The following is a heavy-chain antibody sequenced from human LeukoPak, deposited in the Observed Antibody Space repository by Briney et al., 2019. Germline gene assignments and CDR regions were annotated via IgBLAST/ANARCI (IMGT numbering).Heavy chain of an antibody. J-gene: IGHJ4*02. CDR1: VVTFSIDW. CDR3: AKLLGNQPTSDS. CDR2: IRPEGTEK. D-gene: IGHD3-16*01. Sequence: GGSLRLSCVASVVTFSIDWMSWVRQAPGKGRGWVASIRPEGTEKYYMESVTGRFTLSRDNTKNSLYLQMNSLRTEHTAIYYCAKLLGNQPTSDSGGPGNLVTVSS. V-gene: IGHV3-7*01.